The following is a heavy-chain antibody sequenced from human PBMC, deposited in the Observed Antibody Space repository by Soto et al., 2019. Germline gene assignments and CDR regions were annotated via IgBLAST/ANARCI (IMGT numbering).Heavy chain of an antibody. CDR3: TGGPPNWGFDS. D-gene: IGHD7-27*01. CDR2: MSPKTANT. V-gene: IGHV1-8*01. J-gene: IGHJ5*01. Sequence: ASVKVSCKASGYTFTSYDINWVRQTAGQGIEWMGWMSPKTANTGYAQKFQGRVTMTRSTSISTAYMELSSLTSEDTAVYYCTGGPPNWGFDSWAQGNPVPVSS. CDR1: GYTFTSYD.